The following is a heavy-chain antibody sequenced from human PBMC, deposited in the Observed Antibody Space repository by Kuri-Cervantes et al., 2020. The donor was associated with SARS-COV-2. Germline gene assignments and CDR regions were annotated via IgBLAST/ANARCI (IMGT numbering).Heavy chain of an antibody. V-gene: IGHV3-74*01. CDR2: INSDGSST. D-gene: IGHD2-2*01. Sequence: GESLKISCAASGFTFSSYWMHWVRQAPGKGLVWVSRINSDGSSTSYADSVKGRFTISRDNAKNTLYLQMNSLRAADTAVYYCARDRLRYCSSTSCYGWFDPWGQGTLVTVSS. CDR1: GFTFSSYW. CDR3: ARDRLRYCSSTSCYGWFDP. J-gene: IGHJ5*02.